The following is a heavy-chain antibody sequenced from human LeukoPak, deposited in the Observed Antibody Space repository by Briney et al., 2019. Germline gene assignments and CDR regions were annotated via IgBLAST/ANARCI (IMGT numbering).Heavy chain of an antibody. V-gene: IGHV4-59*12. CDR1: GGSISSDY. CDR3: ARGTTLMGGFDY. Sequence: SETLSLTCTVSGGSISSDYWSWIRQPPGKGLEWIGYVYYSGITNYNPSLKSRVTISVGTSKNHFSLKLSSVTAADTAVYYCARGTTLMGGFDYWGAGDLVTVSS. J-gene: IGHJ4*02. CDR2: VYYSGIT. D-gene: IGHD2-15*01.